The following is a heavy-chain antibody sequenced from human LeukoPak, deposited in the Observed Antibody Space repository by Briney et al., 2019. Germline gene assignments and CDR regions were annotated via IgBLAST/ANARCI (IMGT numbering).Heavy chain of an antibody. Sequence: GGSLRLSCAASGFTFSSYWMSWVRQAPGKGLEWVANIKADGSEKYYVDSMKGRFTISRDNAKNSLYLQMNSLRAEDTAVYYCARVFITPPDKDAFDIRGQGTMVTVSS. D-gene: IGHD3-10*01. CDR1: GFTFSSYW. V-gene: IGHV3-7*03. CDR2: IKADGSEK. CDR3: ARVFITPPDKDAFDI. J-gene: IGHJ3*02.